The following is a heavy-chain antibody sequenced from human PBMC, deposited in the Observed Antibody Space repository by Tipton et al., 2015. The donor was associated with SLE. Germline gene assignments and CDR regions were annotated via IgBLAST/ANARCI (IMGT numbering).Heavy chain of an antibody. J-gene: IGHJ4*02. CDR1: RGSLSSGDYY. CDR2: INHSGST. CDR3: ASGGHSSVTDY. Sequence: TLSLTCTVSRGSLSSGDYYWSWIRQPPGKGLEWIGEINHSGSTNYNPSLKSRVTISVDTSKNQFSLKLSSVTAADTAVYYCASGGHSSVTDYWGQGTLVTVSS. V-gene: IGHV4-30-4*01. D-gene: IGHD6-19*01.